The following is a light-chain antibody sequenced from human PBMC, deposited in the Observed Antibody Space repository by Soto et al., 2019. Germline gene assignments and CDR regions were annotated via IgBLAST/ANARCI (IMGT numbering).Light chain of an antibody. CDR3: QVWESGSDRYVL. V-gene: IGLV3-21*01. CDR2: YDS. J-gene: IGLJ2*01. CDR1: NIGSKS. Sequence: SSELTQPSSVSVAPGETARITCGGNNIGSKSVQWYQQKPGQAPVLVIYYDSNRPSGIPERFSGSNSGNTATLTISRVEAGDEADYYCQVWESGSDRYVLFGGGTKLTVL.